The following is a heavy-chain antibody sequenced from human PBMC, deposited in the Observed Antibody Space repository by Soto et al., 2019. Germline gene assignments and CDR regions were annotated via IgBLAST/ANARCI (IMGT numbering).Heavy chain of an antibody. CDR3: ASQRVVAANDGAEYFQH. CDR2: IYYSGST. V-gene: IGHV4-31*03. Sequence: QVQLQESGPGLVKPSQTLSLTCTVSGGSISSGGYYWSWIRQHPGKGLEWIGYIYYSGSTYYNPSRKSRVTISVDTSKNQFSLKLSSVTAADTAVYYCASQRVVAANDGAEYFQHWGQGTLVTVSS. J-gene: IGHJ1*01. D-gene: IGHD2-15*01. CDR1: GGSISSGGYY.